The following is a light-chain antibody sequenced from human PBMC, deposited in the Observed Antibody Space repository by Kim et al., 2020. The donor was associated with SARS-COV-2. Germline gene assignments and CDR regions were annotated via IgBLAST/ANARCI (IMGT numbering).Light chain of an antibody. V-gene: IGKV3D-15*01. CDR2: GAS. Sequence: EIVITQSPATLSVSPGERATLTCRASQSVNTKLAWYQQKGGRPPRILIYGASTRATGVPARFSGSGSGTDFTLTISSLQSEDFAVYYCKQYHDCVETFGQGTKMDIK. CDR3: KQYHDCVET. CDR1: QSVNTK. J-gene: IGKJ1*01.